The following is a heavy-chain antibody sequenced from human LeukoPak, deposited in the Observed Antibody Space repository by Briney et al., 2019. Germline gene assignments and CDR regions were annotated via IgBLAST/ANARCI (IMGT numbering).Heavy chain of an antibody. CDR2: IKQDGSEK. Sequence: GGSLRLSCAASGFTFSSYWMSWVRQAPGKGLEWVANIKQDGSEKYYVDSVKGRFTIPRDNAKNSLYLQMNSLRAEDTAVYYCARDLVVVVAATSFNWFDPWGQGTLVTVSS. V-gene: IGHV3-7*01. D-gene: IGHD2-15*01. CDR3: ARDLVVVVAATSFNWFDP. J-gene: IGHJ5*02. CDR1: GFTFSSYW.